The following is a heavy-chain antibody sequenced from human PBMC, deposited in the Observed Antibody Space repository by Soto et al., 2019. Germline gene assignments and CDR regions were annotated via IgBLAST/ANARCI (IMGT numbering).Heavy chain of an antibody. CDR3: ATTGGYDFWSGYYHSDYFDY. Sequence: SETLSLTCAVYGGSFSGYYWRWIRQPPGKGLEWIGEINHSGSTNYNPSLKSRVTISVDTSKNQFSLKLSSVTAADTAVYYCATTGGYDFWSGYYHSDYFDYWGQGTLVTVSS. CDR1: GGSFSGYY. J-gene: IGHJ4*02. CDR2: INHSGST. V-gene: IGHV4-34*01. D-gene: IGHD3-3*01.